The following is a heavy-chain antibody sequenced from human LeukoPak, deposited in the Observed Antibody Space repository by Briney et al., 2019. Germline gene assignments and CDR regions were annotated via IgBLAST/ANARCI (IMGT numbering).Heavy chain of an antibody. D-gene: IGHD6-13*01. CDR1: GYTFTRYD. J-gene: IGHJ6*03. Sequence: ASVKVSCKASGYTFTRYDINWVRQATGQGLEWMGWMNPNSGNTGYAQKFQGRVTMTRNTSISTAYMELSSLRSEDTAVYYCARAQRGIAAAGTQYYYYYMDVWGKGTTVTVSS. CDR3: ARAQRGIAAAGTQYYYYYMDV. CDR2: MNPNSGNT. V-gene: IGHV1-8*01.